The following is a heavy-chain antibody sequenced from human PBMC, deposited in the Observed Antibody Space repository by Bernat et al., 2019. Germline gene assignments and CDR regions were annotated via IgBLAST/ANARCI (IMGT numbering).Heavy chain of an antibody. D-gene: IGHD3-22*01. Sequence: QIQLHQSGPGLLRPSQILSLTCAISGDTVSSNNAAWDWIRQSPSRGLVWLGRTYYRSQWHYDYAASVKSRITVNPDTSKNQFSLQLRSVTPDDTAIYYCTRTRSGANGGDYWGQGTLVTVSS. CDR2: TYYRSQWHY. V-gene: IGHV6-1*01. CDR1: GDTVSSNNAA. J-gene: IGHJ4*02. CDR3: TRTRSGANGGDY.